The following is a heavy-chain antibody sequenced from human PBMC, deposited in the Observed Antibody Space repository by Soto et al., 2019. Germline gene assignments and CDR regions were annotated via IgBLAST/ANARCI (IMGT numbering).Heavy chain of an antibody. D-gene: IGHD3-10*01. J-gene: IGHJ4*02. V-gene: IGHV3-74*01. CDR1: GFPFLSYW. CDR3: ASGGLAGAGTYYNDF. Sequence: GGSLKLSFAASGFPFLSYWMSRARPPPREGLVWVLRINNDGSSTSYADSVKGRLTVSRDNSKNTVYLQVNSLSPEDTAVYYCASGGLAGAGTYYNDFWGRGTLVTVSS. CDR2: INNDGSST.